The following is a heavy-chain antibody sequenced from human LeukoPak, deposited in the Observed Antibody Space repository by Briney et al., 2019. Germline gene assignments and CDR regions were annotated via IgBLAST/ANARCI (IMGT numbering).Heavy chain of an antibody. CDR3: ARDEAGHSAAFDI. Sequence: GGSLRLSCAASGFTFSSYAMSWVRQAPGKGLEWVSAISGSGGSTYYADSVKGRFTISRDNSKSTLYLQMNSLRAEDTAVYYCARDEAGHSAAFDIWGQGTMVTVSS. CDR2: ISGSGGST. CDR1: GFTFSSYA. V-gene: IGHV3-23*01. J-gene: IGHJ3*02.